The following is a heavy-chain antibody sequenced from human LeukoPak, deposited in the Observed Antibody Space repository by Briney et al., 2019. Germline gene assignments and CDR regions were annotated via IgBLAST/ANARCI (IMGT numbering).Heavy chain of an antibody. CDR3: ARSGSYAAAGDY. Sequence: SETLSLACTVSGGSISSYYWSWIRQPPGKGLEWIGYIYYSGSTNYNPSLKSRVTISLDTSKNQFSLKLSSVTAADTAVYYCARSGSYAAAGDYWGQGTLVTVSS. CDR2: IYYSGST. J-gene: IGHJ4*02. V-gene: IGHV4-59*08. CDR1: GGSISSYY. D-gene: IGHD2-15*01.